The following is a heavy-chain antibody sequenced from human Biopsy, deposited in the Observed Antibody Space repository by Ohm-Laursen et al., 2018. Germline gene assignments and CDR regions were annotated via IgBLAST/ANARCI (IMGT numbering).Heavy chain of an antibody. CDR3: AKASGYSSGWPIDY. CDR2: ISYDGSNK. J-gene: IGHJ4*02. Sequence: SLRLSCTASGFTFSNSGLHWVRQAPGKGLEWVAVISYDGSNKYYADSVKGRFTISRDNSKNTLYVQMHSLRAEDTAFYYCAKASGYSSGWPIDYWGQGNLVTVSS. D-gene: IGHD6-19*01. V-gene: IGHV3-30*18. CDR1: GFTFSNSG.